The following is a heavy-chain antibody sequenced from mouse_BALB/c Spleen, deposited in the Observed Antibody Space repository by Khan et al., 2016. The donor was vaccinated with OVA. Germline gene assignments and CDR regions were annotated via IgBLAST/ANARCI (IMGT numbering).Heavy chain of an antibody. D-gene: IGHD2-4*01. Sequence: QVQLKQSGAELVRPGASVKLSCKTSGYIFTSYWIHWVKQRSGQGLEWIARIYPGTGSTYHNEKFKGKATLTADKSSSTVYMQLSSLKSEDSAVYFCERRDYDTDYFDYWGQGTTLTVSS. V-gene: IGHV1-76*01. J-gene: IGHJ2*01. CDR1: GYIFTSYW. CDR2: IYPGTGST. CDR3: ERRDYDTDYFDY.